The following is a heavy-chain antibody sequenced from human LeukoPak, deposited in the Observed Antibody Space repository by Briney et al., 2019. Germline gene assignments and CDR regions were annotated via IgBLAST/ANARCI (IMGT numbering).Heavy chain of an antibody. CDR1: GGSISSHY. J-gene: IGHJ5*02. V-gene: IGHV4-59*11. CDR3: ARYSSWERFWFDP. D-gene: IGHD6-13*01. CDR2: IYYSGST. Sequence: PSETLSLTCTVSGGSISSHYWSWIRQPPGKGLEWIGYIYYSGSTNYNPSLKSRVTISVDTSKNQFSLKLSSVTAADTAVYYCARYSSWERFWFDPWGQGTLVTVSS.